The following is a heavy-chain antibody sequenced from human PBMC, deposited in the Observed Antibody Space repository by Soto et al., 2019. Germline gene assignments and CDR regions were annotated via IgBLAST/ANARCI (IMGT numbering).Heavy chain of an antibody. CDR3: AKDWSFGLGYMDV. J-gene: IGHJ6*03. CDR2: ISYDGSNK. D-gene: IGHD3-3*01. CDR1: GFTFSSYG. Sequence: LRLSCAASGFTFSSYGMHWVRQAPGKGLEWVAVISYDGSNKYYADSVKGRFTISRDNSKNTLYLQMNSLRAEDTAVYYCAKDWSFGLGYMDVWGKGTTVTVSS. V-gene: IGHV3-30*18.